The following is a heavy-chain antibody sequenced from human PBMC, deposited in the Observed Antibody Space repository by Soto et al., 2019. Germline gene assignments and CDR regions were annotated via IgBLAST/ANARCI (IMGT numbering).Heavy chain of an antibody. V-gene: IGHV1-69*01. CDR1: GVSFNNNG. J-gene: IGHJ6*02. D-gene: IGHD3-10*01. CDR3: ARVLYYGSGSYSPYGMDV. CDR2: VSPPFRTS. Sequence: QVQLVQSGAEVKKPGSSVKVSCKTSGVSFNNNGIGWVRQAPGHGLEWMGGVSPPFRTSNYARKFQGRSSITADASTGKVNMELSRLTSEDTAQYYRARVLYYGSGSYSPYGMDVWGQGTTVTVSS.